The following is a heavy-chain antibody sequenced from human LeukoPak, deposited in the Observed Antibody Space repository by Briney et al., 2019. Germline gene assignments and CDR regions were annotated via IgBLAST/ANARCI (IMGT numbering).Heavy chain of an antibody. V-gene: IGHV4-59*05. D-gene: IGHD3-22*01. CDR2: IYYSGST. CDR3: ARRGGYYYDSSGYYGP. Sequence: SETLSLTCTVSGGSISSYYWSWIRQPPGKGLEWIGSIYYSGSTYYNPSLKSRVTISVDTSKNQFSLKLSSVTAADTAVYYCARRGGYYYDSSGYYGPWGQGTLVTVSS. J-gene: IGHJ5*02. CDR1: GGSISSYY.